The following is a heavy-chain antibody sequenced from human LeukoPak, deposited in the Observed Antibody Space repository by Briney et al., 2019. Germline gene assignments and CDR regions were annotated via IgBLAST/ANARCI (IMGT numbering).Heavy chain of an antibody. J-gene: IGHJ4*02. V-gene: IGHV3-30*18. CDR1: GFIFTNYF. CDR3: AKDSKALTRFLEWLLPDY. Sequence: PGGSLRLSCAASGFIFTNYFMSWVRQAPGKGLEWVAVISYDGSNKYYADSVKGRFTISRDNSKNTLYLQMNSLRAEDTAVYYCAKDSKALTRFLEWLLPDYWGQGTLVTVSS. D-gene: IGHD3-3*01. CDR2: ISYDGSNK.